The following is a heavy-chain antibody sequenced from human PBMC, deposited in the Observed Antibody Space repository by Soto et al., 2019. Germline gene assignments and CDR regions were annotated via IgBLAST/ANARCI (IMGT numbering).Heavy chain of an antibody. Sequence: GGSLRLSCAASGFTFSNFAMNWVRQAPGKGLEWVSGIGSSGDSTYSADSVKGRFTISRDNSKNTLYLQMNSLRAEDTAIYYCARPNSNYAFYYNSYMDVWGKGTTVTVSS. CDR3: ARPNSNYAFYYNSYMDV. J-gene: IGHJ6*03. D-gene: IGHD4-4*01. V-gene: IGHV3-23*01. CDR1: GFTFSNFA. CDR2: IGSSGDST.